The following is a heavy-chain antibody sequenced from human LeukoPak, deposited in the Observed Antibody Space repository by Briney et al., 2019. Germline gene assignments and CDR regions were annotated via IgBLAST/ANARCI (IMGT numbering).Heavy chain of an antibody. CDR1: GYTFTSYY. CDR3: ASRLYCSNTRCRNFPFAY. CDR2: IIPIFGTA. J-gene: IGHJ4*02. Sequence: SVKVSCTASGYTFTSYYMHWVRQAPGQGLEWMGGIIPIFGTANYAQKFQDRVTITADESTSTAYMELSGLRSEDTAIYYCASRLYCSNTRCRNFPFAYWGQGTLVTVSS. V-gene: IGHV1-69*13. D-gene: IGHD2-2*01.